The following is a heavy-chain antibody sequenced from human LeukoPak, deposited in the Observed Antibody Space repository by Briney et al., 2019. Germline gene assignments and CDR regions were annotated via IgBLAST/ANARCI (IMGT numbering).Heavy chain of an antibody. Sequence: GGSLRLSCAVSGFTVSGNYMSWVRQAPGKGLEWVSPIYSGGTTYYADSVKGRFTISRDNSKNTLYLQMNSLRAEDTAVYYCARRAGGYSHPYDYWGQGILVTVSS. CDR1: GFTVSGNY. CDR2: IYSGGTT. D-gene: IGHD4-23*01. V-gene: IGHV3-53*01. CDR3: ARRAGGYSHPYDY. J-gene: IGHJ4*02.